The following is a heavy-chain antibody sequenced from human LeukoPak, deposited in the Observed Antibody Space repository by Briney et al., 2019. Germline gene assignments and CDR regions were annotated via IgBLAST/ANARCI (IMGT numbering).Heavy chain of an antibody. CDR2: IYWDDDK. J-gene: IGHJ4*02. CDR1: GISLSTSGVG. D-gene: IGHD5-18*01. CDR3: THRRAYSYGNY. Sequence: SGPTLVNPTQTLTLTCTVSGISLSTSGVGVGWIRQPPGKALEWLALIYWDDDKLYSPSLKTRLTITKGTSKNQVVLSMTSIDPVDTATYYCTHRRAYSYGNYWGQGTLVTVSS. V-gene: IGHV2-5*02.